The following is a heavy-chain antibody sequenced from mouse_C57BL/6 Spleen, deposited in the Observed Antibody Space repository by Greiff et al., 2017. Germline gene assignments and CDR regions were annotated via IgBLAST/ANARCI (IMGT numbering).Heavy chain of an antibody. J-gene: IGHJ3*01. V-gene: IGHV1-69*01. CDR1: GYTFTSYW. Sequence: QVQLHQPGAELVMPGASVKLSCKASGYTFTSYWMHWVKQRPGQGLEWIGEIDPSDSYTNYNQKFKGKSTLTVDKSSSTAYMQLSSLTSEDSAVYYCARHYYGSSYWFAYWGQGTLVTVSA. CDR2: IDPSDSYT. D-gene: IGHD1-1*01. CDR3: ARHYYGSSYWFAY.